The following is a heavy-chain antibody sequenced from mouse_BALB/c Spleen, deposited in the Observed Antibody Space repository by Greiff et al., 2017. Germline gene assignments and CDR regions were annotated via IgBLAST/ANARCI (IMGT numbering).Heavy chain of an antibody. CDR1: GFTFTDYY. V-gene: IGHV7-3*02. D-gene: IGHD1-3*01. J-gene: IGHJ3*01. CDR3: ARDPSGRGGFDY. CDR2: IRNKANGYTT. Sequence: EVHLVESGGGLVQPGGSLRLSCATSGFTFTDYYMSWVRQPPGKALEWLGFIRNKANGYTTEYSASVKGRFTISRDNSQSILYLQMNTLRAEDSATYYCARDPSGRGGFDYWGQGTLVTVSA.